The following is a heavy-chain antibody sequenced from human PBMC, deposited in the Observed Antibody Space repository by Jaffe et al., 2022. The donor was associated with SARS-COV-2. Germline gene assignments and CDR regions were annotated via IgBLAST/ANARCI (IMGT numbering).Heavy chain of an antibody. D-gene: IGHD3-10*01. CDR1: GGSISSSSYY. Sequence: QLQLQESGPGLVKPSETLSLTCTVSGGSISSSSYYWGWIRQPPGKGLEWIGSIYYSGSTYYNPSLKSRVTISVDTSKNQFSLKLSSVTAADTAVYYCARHTVPYGRFDYWGQGTLVTVSS. CDR3: ARHTVPYGRFDY. J-gene: IGHJ4*02. V-gene: IGHV4-39*01. CDR2: IYYSGST.